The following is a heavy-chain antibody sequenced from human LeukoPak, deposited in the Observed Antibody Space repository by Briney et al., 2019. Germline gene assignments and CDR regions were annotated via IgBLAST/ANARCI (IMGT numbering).Heavy chain of an antibody. Sequence: SGPTLVNPTQTLTLTCTFSGFSLSTRGEGVGWIRQPPGKALEWLALIYWNDDKRDSPSLKSRLTITKDTSKNQVVLTMTNMDPVDTATYYCARGYCSSTSCYTFDIWGQGTMVTVSS. J-gene: IGHJ3*02. CDR2: IYWNDDK. CDR3: ARGYCSSTSCYTFDI. V-gene: IGHV2-5*01. CDR1: GFSLSTRGEG. D-gene: IGHD2-2*02.